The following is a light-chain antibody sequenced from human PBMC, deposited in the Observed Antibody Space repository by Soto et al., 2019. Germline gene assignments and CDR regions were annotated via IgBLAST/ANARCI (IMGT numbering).Light chain of an antibody. J-gene: IGKJ4*01. Sequence: DVQMTQSPSSLSASVGDRVTITCRASQRISRYLNWYQQNPGKPPKLLIFAASSLQSGVPSRFSGSGSGTDFTLTISRLQPEDFATYYWQQSYINPLTFGGGTKVEI. CDR3: QQSYINPLT. CDR2: AAS. CDR1: QRISRY. V-gene: IGKV1-39*01.